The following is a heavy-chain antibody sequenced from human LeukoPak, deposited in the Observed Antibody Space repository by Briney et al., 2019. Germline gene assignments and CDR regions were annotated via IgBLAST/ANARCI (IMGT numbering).Heavy chain of an antibody. CDR2: IYSSGST. Sequence: SETLSLTCTVSGGSITSYYWSWIRQPPGKGLEWIGYIYSSGSTTYNPSLKSRVTIPVDTSKNQFSLKLTSVTAADTAVYYCARRAVAENYFDYWGQGTLVTDSS. CDR1: GGSITSYY. J-gene: IGHJ4*02. D-gene: IGHD6-19*01. CDR3: ARRAVAENYFDY. V-gene: IGHV4-59*08.